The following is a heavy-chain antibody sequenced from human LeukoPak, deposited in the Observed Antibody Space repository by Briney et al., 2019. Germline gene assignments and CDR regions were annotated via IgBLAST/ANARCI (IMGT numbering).Heavy chain of an antibody. CDR2: IYYSGST. J-gene: IGHJ4*02. Sequence: SETLSLTCTVSGGSISSYYWGWIRQPPGKGLEWIGSIYYSGSTYYNPSLKSRVTISVDTSKNQFSLKLSSVTAADTAVYYCARQLRGSGWSFDYWGQGTLVTVSS. V-gene: IGHV4-39*01. D-gene: IGHD6-19*01. CDR1: GGSISSYY. CDR3: ARQLRGSGWSFDY.